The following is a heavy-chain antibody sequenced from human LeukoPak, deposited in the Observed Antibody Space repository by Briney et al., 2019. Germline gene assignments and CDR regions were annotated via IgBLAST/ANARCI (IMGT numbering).Heavy chain of an antibody. D-gene: IGHD2-15*01. J-gene: IGHJ6*02. CDR3: AREKDYYYGMDV. Sequence: SETLSLTSTVSGGSVSSGSYYWSWIRQPPGKGLEWIGSIYDSGSTYYNPSLKSRVTISVDTSKNQFSLKLSSVTAADTAVYYCAREKDYYYGMDVWGQGTTVTVSS. V-gene: IGHV4-39*07. CDR1: GGSVSSGSYY. CDR2: IYDSGST.